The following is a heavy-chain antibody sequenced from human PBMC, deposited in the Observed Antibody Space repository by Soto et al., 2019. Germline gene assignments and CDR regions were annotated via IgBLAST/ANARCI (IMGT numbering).Heavy chain of an antibody. CDR3: AKVPTYSGYDPYYFDY. V-gene: IGHV3-23*01. CDR1: GFTFSSYA. CDR2: ISGSGGST. Sequence: EVQLLESGGGLVQPGGSLRLSCAASGFTFSSYAMSWVRQAPGKGLEWVSAISGSGGSTYYADSVKGRFTISRDISKNTLYLQMNSLRAEDTAVYYCAKVPTYSGYDPYYFDYWGQGTLVTVSS. D-gene: IGHD5-12*01. J-gene: IGHJ4*02.